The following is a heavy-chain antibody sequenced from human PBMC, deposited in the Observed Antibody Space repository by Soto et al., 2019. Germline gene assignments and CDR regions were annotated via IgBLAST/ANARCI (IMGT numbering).Heavy chain of an antibody. D-gene: IGHD3-3*01. J-gene: IGHJ6*02. Sequence: LSLTCAVSGGSISSGGYSWSWIRQPPGKGLEWIGYIYHSGSTYYNPSLKSRVTISVDRSKNQFSLKLSSVTAADTAVYYCARVAYYDFWSGYAPDVWGQGTTVTVSS. CDR3: ARVAYYDFWSGYAPDV. V-gene: IGHV4-30-2*01. CDR2: IYHSGST. CDR1: GGSISSGGYS.